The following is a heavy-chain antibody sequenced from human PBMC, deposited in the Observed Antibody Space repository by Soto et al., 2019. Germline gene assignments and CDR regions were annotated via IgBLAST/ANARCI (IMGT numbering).Heavy chain of an antibody. V-gene: IGHV2-5*01. D-gene: IGHD3-3*01. CDR2: IYGNDGK. CDR3: ARCPDAFWSGYVISD. J-gene: IGHJ4*02. CDR1: GFSLNTSGVG. Sequence: QITLKESGPTLVKPTQPLTLTCTFSGFSLNTSGVGVGWIRQPPGKALEWLALIYGNDGKRYSPSLKSRLTISKDTSENQVVLTMTNMDPVDTATYYCARCPDAFWSGYVISDWGQGTLVTVSS.